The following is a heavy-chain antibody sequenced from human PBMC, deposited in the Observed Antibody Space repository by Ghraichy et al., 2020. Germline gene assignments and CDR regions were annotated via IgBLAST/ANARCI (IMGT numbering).Heavy chain of an antibody. V-gene: IGHV6-1*01. CDR2: TYYRSKWYN. CDR1: GDSVSSNSAA. CDR3: ARARIVVVPAATVFDAFDI. J-gene: IGHJ3*02. Sequence: SETLSLTCAISGDSVSSNSAAWNWIRQSPSRGLEWLGRTYYRSKWYNDYAVSVKSRITINPDTSKNQFSLQLNSVTPEDTAVYYCARARIVVVPAATVFDAFDIWGQGTMVTVSS. D-gene: IGHD2-2*01.